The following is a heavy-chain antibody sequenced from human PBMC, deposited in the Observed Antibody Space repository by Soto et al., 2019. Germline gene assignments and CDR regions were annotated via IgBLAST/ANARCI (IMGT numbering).Heavy chain of an antibody. CDR1: GFTFSNHG. J-gene: IGHJ4*02. V-gene: IGHV3-33*01. CDR2: IYYDGSNE. D-gene: IGHD1-26*01. CDR3: ARGRGSGSFSQLDS. Sequence: QVQLVESGGGVVQPGRSLRLSCAASGFTFSNHGMHWVRQAPGKGLEWVARIYYDGSNEYYADSVKGRFTISRDSSKNTLYLQMNSLRAEDTAVYYCARGRGSGSFSQLDSWGQGTLVTVSS.